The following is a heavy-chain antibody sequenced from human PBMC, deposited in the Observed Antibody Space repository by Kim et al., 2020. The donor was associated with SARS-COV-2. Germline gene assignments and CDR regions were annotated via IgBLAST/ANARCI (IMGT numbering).Heavy chain of an antibody. CDR3: ARGYDFDY. D-gene: IGHD5-12*01. Sequence: SGSTNCNPSLKSRVTISVDTPKNQFSLKLSSVTAADTAVYYCARGYDFDYWGQGTLVTVSS. CDR2: SGST. J-gene: IGHJ4*02. V-gene: IGHV4-34*01.